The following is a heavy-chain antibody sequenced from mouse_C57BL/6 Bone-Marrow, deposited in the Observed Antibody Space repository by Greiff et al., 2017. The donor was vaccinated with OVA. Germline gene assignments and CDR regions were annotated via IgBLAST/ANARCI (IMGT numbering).Heavy chain of an antibody. CDR1: GYSITSGYY. V-gene: IGHV3-6*01. CDR3: ARGPNYFDY. J-gene: IGHJ2*01. D-gene: IGHD6-5*01. CDR2: ISYDGSN. Sequence: EVQLVESGPGLVKPSQSLSLTCSVPGYSITSGYYWNWIRQFPGNKLEWMGYISYDGSNNYNPSLKNRISITRDTSKNQFFLKLNSVTTEDTATYYCARGPNYFDYWGQGTTLTVSS.